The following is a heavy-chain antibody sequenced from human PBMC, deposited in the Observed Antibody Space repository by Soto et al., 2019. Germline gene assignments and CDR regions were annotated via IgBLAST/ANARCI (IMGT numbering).Heavy chain of an antibody. CDR2: IYYTGTT. CDR3: ARDDSFYGEPGYGMNV. Sequence: PWETLSLTCTVSGATISSGGFYWSWIRQRPGKGLEWIGHIYYTGTTSYNPSLNSRVTISLDMSSNQFSLKLRSVTAADTAKYFCARDDSFYGEPGYGMNVWGQGTTVTVS. V-gene: IGHV4-31*03. D-gene: IGHD4-17*01. CDR1: GATISSGGFY. J-gene: IGHJ6*02.